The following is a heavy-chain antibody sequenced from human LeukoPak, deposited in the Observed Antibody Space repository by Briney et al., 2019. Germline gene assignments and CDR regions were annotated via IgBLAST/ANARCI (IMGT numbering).Heavy chain of an antibody. J-gene: IGHJ4*02. V-gene: IGHV3-30*02. Sequence: GSLRLSCAASGFTFSSYGMHWVRQAPGKGLEWVAFIRYDGSNKYYADSVKGRFTISRDNSKNTLYLQMNSLRAEDTAVYYCARTRLYYYGSGSYLDYFDYWGQGTLVTVSS. CDR1: GFTFSSYG. CDR2: IRYDGSNK. CDR3: ARTRLYYYGSGSYLDYFDY. D-gene: IGHD3-10*01.